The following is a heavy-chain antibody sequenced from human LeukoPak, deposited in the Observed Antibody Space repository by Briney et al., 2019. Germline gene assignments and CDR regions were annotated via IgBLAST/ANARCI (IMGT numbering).Heavy chain of an antibody. J-gene: IGHJ4*02. CDR3: TTDSLLLPVDY. CDR2: ILSKAGGETT. CDR1: GFTFTTAW. D-gene: IGHD1-26*01. Sequence: PGGSLRLSCAASGFTFTTAWMTWVRQTPGKGLEWVGRILSKAGGETTDYAAPVKGTFTISRDDSKSLVFLQMNSLKTEDTAVYYCTTDSLLLPVDYWGQGTLVTVSS. V-gene: IGHV3-15*01.